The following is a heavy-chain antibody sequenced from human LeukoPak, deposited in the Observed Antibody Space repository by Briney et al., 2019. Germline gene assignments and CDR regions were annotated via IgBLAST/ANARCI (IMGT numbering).Heavy chain of an antibody. CDR2: IYYSGST. CDR3: AAVDTAMASLDY. J-gene: IGHJ4*02. CDR1: GGSISSSSYY. V-gene: IGHV4-39*07. D-gene: IGHD5-18*01. Sequence: SETLSLTCTVSGGSISSSSYYWGWIRQPPGKGLEWIGSIYYSGSTYYNPSLKSRVTISVDTSKNQFSLELSSVTAADTAVYYCAAVDTAMASLDYWGQGTLVTVSS.